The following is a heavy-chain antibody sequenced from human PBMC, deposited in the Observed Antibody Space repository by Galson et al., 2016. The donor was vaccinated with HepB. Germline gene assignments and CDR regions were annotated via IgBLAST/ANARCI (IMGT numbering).Heavy chain of an antibody. CDR1: GFIFSTYA. Sequence: SLRLSCAASGFIFSTYAMNWVRQAPGKGLEWVSSIRGSGGGIDYADSVKGRFTVSRDNSKNTLYLQMSSLRAEDTAVYYCAKDLWVRQQLAYYFDYWGQGTLVTVSS. V-gene: IGHV3-23*01. CDR3: AKDLWVRQQLAYYFDY. CDR2: IRGSGGGI. D-gene: IGHD6-13*01. J-gene: IGHJ4*02.